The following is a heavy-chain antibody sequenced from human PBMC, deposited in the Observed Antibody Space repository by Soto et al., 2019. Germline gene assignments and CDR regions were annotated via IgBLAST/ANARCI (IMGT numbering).Heavy chain of an antibody. Sequence: GGSLRLSCAASGFTFSDYYMSWIRQAPGKGLEWVSYISSSGSTIYYADSVKGRFTISRDNAKNSLYLQMNSLRAEDTAVYYCASGWELLDYYYGMDVWGQGTTVTVSS. D-gene: IGHD1-26*01. V-gene: IGHV3-11*01. CDR3: ASGWELLDYYYGMDV. J-gene: IGHJ6*02. CDR1: GFTFSDYY. CDR2: ISSSGSTI.